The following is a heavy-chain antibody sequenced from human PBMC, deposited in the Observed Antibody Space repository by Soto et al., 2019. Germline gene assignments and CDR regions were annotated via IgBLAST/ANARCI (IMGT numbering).Heavy chain of an antibody. J-gene: IGHJ6*02. Sequence: QVHLVQAGAEVKKPGSSVKVSCRVPGGSFSTYAISWVRQAPGQGLEWMGGIIHIFPKPRYGQKFQAPVTITADESTTSAYMELVNLRSEDTAVYYCARDEARAEVSGTYYYATYIWGLWTTVNLSS. V-gene: IGHV1-69*12. CDR2: IIHIFPKP. CDR1: GGSFSTYA. D-gene: IGHD1-26*01. CDR3: ARDEARAEVSGTYYYATYI.